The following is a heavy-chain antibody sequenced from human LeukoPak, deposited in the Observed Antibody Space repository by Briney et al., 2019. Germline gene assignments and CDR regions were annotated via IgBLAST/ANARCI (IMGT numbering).Heavy chain of an antibody. CDR1: GLTFSSYS. D-gene: IGHD1-7*01. J-gene: IGHJ4*02. Sequence: GGSLRLSCAASGLTFSSYSMNWVRQAPGKGLEWVSYISSSSITIYYADSVKGRFTIPRDNAKNSLYLQMNSLRAEDTAVYYCARVTGTTSVVFDSWGQGTLVTVSS. CDR3: ARVTGTTSVVFDS. CDR2: ISSSSITI. V-gene: IGHV3-48*01.